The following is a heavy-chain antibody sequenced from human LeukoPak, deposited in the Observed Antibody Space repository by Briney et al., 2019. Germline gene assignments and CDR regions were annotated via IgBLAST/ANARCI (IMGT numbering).Heavy chain of an antibody. V-gene: IGHV1-69*05. CDR1: GGTFSSYA. J-gene: IGHJ5*02. CDR3: ARVPTAITIFGVVITPANWFDP. CDR2: IIPIFGTA. D-gene: IGHD3-3*01. Sequence: ASVKVSCKASGGTFSSYAISWVRQAPGQGLEWMGGIIPIFGTANYAQKFQGRVTMTRNTSISTAYMELSSLRSEDTAVYYCARVPTAITIFGVVITPANWFDPWGQGTLVTVSS.